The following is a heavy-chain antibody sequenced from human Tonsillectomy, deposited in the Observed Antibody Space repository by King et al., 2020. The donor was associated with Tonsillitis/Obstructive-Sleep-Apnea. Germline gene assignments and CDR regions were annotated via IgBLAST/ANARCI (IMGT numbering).Heavy chain of an antibody. V-gene: IGHV3-11*05. J-gene: IGHJ5*02. CDR3: ASDLRMTTVTPTWFDP. D-gene: IGHD4-17*01. Sequence: QLVQSGGGLVKPGGSLRLSCAASGFTFSDYYMSWIRQAPGKGLEWVSYISSSSSYTNYADSVKGRFTISRDNAKNSLYLQMNSLRAEDTAVYYCASDLRMTTVTPTWFDPWGQGTLVTVSS. CDR1: GFTFSDYY. CDR2: ISSSSSYT.